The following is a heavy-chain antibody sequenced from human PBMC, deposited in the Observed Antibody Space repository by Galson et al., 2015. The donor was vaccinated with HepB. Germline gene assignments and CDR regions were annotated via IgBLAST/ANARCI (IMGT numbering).Heavy chain of an antibody. CDR2: IKSKTDGGTT. Sequence: SPRLSCAASGFTFSNAWMSWVRQAPGKGLEWVGRIKSKTDGGTTDYAAPVKGRFTISRDDSKNTLYLQMNSLKTEDTAVYYCTTHRSSSWDYFDYWGQGTLVTVSS. V-gene: IGHV3-15*01. CDR3: TTHRSSSWDYFDY. D-gene: IGHD6-13*01. CDR1: GFTFSNAW. J-gene: IGHJ4*02.